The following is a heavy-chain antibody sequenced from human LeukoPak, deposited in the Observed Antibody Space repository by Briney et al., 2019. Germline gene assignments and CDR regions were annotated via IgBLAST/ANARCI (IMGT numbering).Heavy chain of an antibody. CDR1: GYTFTGYY. CDR3: ARGGGIVGATFAFDI. V-gene: IGHV1-2*02. Sequence: GASVKVSCKASGYTFTGYYMHWVRQAPGQGLEWMGWINPNSGGTNYAQKFQGRVTMTRDTSISTAYMELSRLRSDDTAVYYCARGGGIVGATFAFDIWGQGTMVTVSS. J-gene: IGHJ3*02. D-gene: IGHD1-26*01. CDR2: INPNSGGT.